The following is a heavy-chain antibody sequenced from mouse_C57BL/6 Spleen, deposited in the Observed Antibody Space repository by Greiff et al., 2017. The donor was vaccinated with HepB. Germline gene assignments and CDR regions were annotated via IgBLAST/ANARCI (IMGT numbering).Heavy chain of an antibody. Sequence: QVQLQQPGAELVMPGASVKLSCKASGYTFTSYWMHWVKQRPGQGLEWIGEIDPSDSYTNYNQKFNGKSTLTVDKSSSTAYMQLSSLTSEDSAVYYCARSYYYDSSYSYFDYWGQGTTLTVSS. V-gene: IGHV1-69*01. J-gene: IGHJ2*01. D-gene: IGHD1-1*01. CDR2: IDPSDSYT. CDR1: GYTFTSYW. CDR3: ARSYYYDSSYSYFDY.